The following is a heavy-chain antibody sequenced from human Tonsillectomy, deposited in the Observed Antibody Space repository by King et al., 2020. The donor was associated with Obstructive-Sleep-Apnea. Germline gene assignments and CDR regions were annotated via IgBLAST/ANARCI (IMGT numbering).Heavy chain of an antibody. J-gene: IGHJ1*01. D-gene: IGHD6-13*01. Sequence: VQLQQWGAGLLKPSETLSLTCAVYGGSFSGYYWSWIRQPPGKGLEWIGEINHSGSTNYNPSLKSRVTISVDTSKYQFSLKLSSVTAADTAVYYCARFGGSSWFQHWGQGTLVTVSS. V-gene: IGHV4-34*01. CDR2: INHSGST. CDR1: GGSFSGYY. CDR3: ARFGGSSWFQH.